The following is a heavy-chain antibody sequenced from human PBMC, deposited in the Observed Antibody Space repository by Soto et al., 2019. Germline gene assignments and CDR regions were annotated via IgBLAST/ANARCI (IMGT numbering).Heavy chain of an antibody. V-gene: IGHV1-3*01. CDR1: EYTFTNYA. CDR2: INAGNGNT. J-gene: IGHJ4*02. D-gene: IGHD2-15*01. CDR3: ARDILFDY. Sequence: ASVKVSCKASEYTFTNYALHWVRQAPGQRLEWMGWINAGNGNTKYSQKFQGRVTITRDTFASTAYMELSSLRSEDTAVYYCARDILFDYWGQGTLVTVSS.